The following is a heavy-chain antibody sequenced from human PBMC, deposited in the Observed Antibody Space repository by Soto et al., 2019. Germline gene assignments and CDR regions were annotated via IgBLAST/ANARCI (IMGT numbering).Heavy chain of an antibody. CDR2: IIPIFGTA. J-gene: IGHJ6*02. CDR1: GGTFSSYA. V-gene: IGHV1-69*13. D-gene: IGHD6-6*01. Sequence: ASVKVSCKASGGTFSSYAISWVRQAPGQGLEWMGGIIPIFGTANYAQKFQGRVTITADESTSTAYMELSSLRSEDTAVYYCARRPGIAARPGYYGMDVWGQGTTVTVSS. CDR3: ARRPGIAARPGYYGMDV.